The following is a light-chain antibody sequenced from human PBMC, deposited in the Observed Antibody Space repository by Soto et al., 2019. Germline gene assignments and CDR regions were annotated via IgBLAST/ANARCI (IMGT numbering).Light chain of an antibody. J-gene: IGLJ3*02. CDR2: EVT. Sequence: QSALTQPPSASGSPGQSVTISCTGTSSDVGAYNYVSWYQQHAGKAPKLVIYEVTKRPAGVPDLFSGSKSANTASLTVSGRQAEDEADYYCRSFASSNTWVFGGGTKLTVL. V-gene: IGLV2-8*01. CDR3: RSFASSNTWV. CDR1: SSDVGAYNY.